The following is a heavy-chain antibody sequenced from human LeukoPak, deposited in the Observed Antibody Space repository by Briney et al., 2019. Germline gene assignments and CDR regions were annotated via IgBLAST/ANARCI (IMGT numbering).Heavy chain of an antibody. J-gene: IGHJ4*02. V-gene: IGHV4-59*12. Sequence: PSETLSLTCTVSGGSISSYYWSWIRQPPGKGLEWIGYIYYSGSTNYNPSLKSRVTISVDTSKNQISLKLSSVTAADTAVYYCARKIYRGLRAAAAGFFDSWGQGTLVTVSS. CDR2: IYYSGST. D-gene: IGHD6-13*01. CDR1: GGSISSYY. CDR3: ARKIYRGLRAAAAGFFDS.